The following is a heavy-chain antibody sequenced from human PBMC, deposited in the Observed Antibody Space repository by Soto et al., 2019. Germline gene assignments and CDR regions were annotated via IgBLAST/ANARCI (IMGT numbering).Heavy chain of an antibody. CDR2: IYNSGRT. CDR3: ARVQGGWSSGHGLDV. Sequence: PATLSLTCAVSGASVSSYFWSWVRQPPGKGLEWIGYIYNSGRTNYNPSLKSRVTISLDTSDNDFSLRLTSLTAADTAVYYCARVQGGWSSGHGLDVWGDGTRVTVSS. J-gene: IGHJ6*04. CDR1: GASVSSYF. V-gene: IGHV4-59*02. D-gene: IGHD6-19*01.